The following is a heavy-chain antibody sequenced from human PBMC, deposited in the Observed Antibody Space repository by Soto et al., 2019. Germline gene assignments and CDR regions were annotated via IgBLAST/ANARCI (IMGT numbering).Heavy chain of an antibody. Sequence: GGSLRLSCAASGFTFSSYAMSWVRQAPGKGLEWVSAISGSGGSTYYADSVKGRFTISRDNSKNTLYLQMNSLGAEDTAVYYCAKDSYSSSWPPDYWGQGTLVTVSS. CDR2: ISGSGGST. J-gene: IGHJ4*02. CDR1: GFTFSSYA. V-gene: IGHV3-23*01. D-gene: IGHD6-13*01. CDR3: AKDSYSSSWPPDY.